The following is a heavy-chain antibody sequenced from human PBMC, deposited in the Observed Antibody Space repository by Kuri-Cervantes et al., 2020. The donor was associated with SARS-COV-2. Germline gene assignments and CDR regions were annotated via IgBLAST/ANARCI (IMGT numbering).Heavy chain of an antibody. Sequence: ESLKISCTVSGGSISSSSYYWGWIRQPPGKGLEWIGSMYYSGSTYYNPSLKSRLTISVDTSKNQFSLKLSSVTAADTAVYYCATVMAAGGYDAFDIWGQGTMVTVSS. CDR2: MYYSGST. CDR1: GGSISSSSYY. D-gene: IGHD6-13*01. J-gene: IGHJ3*02. CDR3: ATVMAAGGYDAFDI. V-gene: IGHV4-39*01.